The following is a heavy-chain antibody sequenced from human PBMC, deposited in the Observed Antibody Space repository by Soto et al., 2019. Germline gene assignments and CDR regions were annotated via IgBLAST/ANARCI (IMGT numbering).Heavy chain of an antibody. V-gene: IGHV3-23*01. CDR3: AKGHHYYGSGSYGAFDI. J-gene: IGHJ3*02. CDR2: ISGSGGST. D-gene: IGHD3-10*01. CDR1: GFTFSSYA. Sequence: EVQLLESGGGLVQPGGSLRLSCAASGFTFSSYAMSWVRQAPGKGLEWVSAISGSGGSTYYADSVKGRFTISRDNSKNTLYLQMNSLRAEDTAVYYCAKGHHYYGSGSYGAFDIWCQGTMVTVSS.